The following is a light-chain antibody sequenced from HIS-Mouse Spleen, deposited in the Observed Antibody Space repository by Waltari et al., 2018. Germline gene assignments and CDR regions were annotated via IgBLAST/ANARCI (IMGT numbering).Light chain of an antibody. CDR2: EDS. CDR1: ALPTKY. V-gene: IGLV3-10*01. CDR3: YSTDSSGNHRV. J-gene: IGLJ2*01. Sequence: SYELTQPPSVSVSPGQTARTTCTGDALPTKYAYWYQQKSGQAPVLVIYEDSKRTSGIPERFSGSSSGTMATLTISGAQVEDEADYYCYSTDSSGNHRVFGGGTKLTVL.